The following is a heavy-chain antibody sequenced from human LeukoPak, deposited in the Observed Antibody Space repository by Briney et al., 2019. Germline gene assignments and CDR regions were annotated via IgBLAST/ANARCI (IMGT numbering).Heavy chain of an antibody. Sequence: SETLSLTCAVYGGSFSDYYWGWLRQPPGKGLEWIGSIYYSGSTYYNPSLKSRVTISVDTSKNQFSLKLSSVTAADTAVYYCARDMAAAPTAADRTFDYWGQGTLVTVSS. V-gene: IGHV4-34*01. CDR1: GGSFSDYY. CDR3: ARDMAAAPTAADRTFDY. J-gene: IGHJ4*02. D-gene: IGHD6-13*01. CDR2: IYYSGST.